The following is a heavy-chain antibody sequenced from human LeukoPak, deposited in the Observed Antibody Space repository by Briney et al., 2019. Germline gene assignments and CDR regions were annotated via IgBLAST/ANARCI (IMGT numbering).Heavy chain of an antibody. V-gene: IGHV3-11*01. D-gene: IGHD3-10*01. CDR3: ARDRGVINPYNWFDP. CDR2: ISSSGSTI. Sequence: GGSLRLSCAVSGFTFSDYYMSWIRQAPGKGLEWVSYISSSGSTIYYADSVKGRFTISRDNAKNSLYLQMNSLRAEDTAVYYCARDRGVINPYNWFDPWGQGALVTVSS. J-gene: IGHJ5*02. CDR1: GFTFSDYY.